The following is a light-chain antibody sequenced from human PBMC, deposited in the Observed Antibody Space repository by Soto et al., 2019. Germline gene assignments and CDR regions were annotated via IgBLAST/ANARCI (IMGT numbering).Light chain of an antibody. CDR1: SSDINTSRY. CDR2: EVS. CDR3: SSDGSGYSLGV. V-gene: IGLV2-14*01. Sequence: QSVLTQPASVSGSPGQSITISCIGASSDINTSRYVSWYQQHPGKAPKLLIYEVSIRPSGVSSRFSGSKSANTASLTISGLQPEDEADYFCSSDGSGYSLGVFGGGTKLTVL. J-gene: IGLJ3*02.